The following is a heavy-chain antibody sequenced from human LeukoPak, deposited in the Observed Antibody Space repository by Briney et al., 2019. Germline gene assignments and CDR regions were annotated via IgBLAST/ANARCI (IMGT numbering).Heavy chain of an antibody. Sequence: KPSETLSLTCTVSGVSISSSNYYWGWIRQPPGKGLEWIGSIYYSGSTYYSPSLKSRVTVSVDTSKNQFSLKLSSVTAADTAVYYCARQDFGSSNWLPEGYFQHWGQGTLVTVSS. D-gene: IGHD6-13*01. V-gene: IGHV4-39*07. J-gene: IGHJ1*01. CDR1: GVSISSSNYY. CDR3: ARQDFGSSNWLPEGYFQH. CDR2: IYYSGST.